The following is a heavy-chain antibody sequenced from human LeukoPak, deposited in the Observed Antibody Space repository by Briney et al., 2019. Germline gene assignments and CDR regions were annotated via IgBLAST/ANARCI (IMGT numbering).Heavy chain of an antibody. CDR3: ARDIRDGYNQYYFDY. CDR1: GGTFSSYA. D-gene: IGHD5-24*01. CDR2: IIPIFGTA. Sequence: SVKVSCKASGGTFSSYAISWVRQAPGQGLEWMGGIIPIFGTANYAQKFQGRVTIAADKSTSTAYMELSSLRSEDTAVYYCARDIRDGYNQYYFDYWGQGTLVTVSS. J-gene: IGHJ4*02. V-gene: IGHV1-69*06.